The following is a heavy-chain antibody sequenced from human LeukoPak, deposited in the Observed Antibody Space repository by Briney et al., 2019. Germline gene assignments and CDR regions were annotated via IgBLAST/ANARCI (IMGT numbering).Heavy chain of an antibody. D-gene: IGHD3-3*01. V-gene: IGHV1-58*02. CDR3: ATELQYLESDRMDV. Sequence: GTSVKVSCKASGFSFSSSAMQWVRQARGQRLEWIGWIVVASGNTNYAQKFQERVTITRDMSTSTAYMELSSLRSEDTAVYFCATELQYLESDRMDVWGQGTTVTVSS. CDR1: GFSFSSSA. J-gene: IGHJ6*02. CDR2: IVVASGNT.